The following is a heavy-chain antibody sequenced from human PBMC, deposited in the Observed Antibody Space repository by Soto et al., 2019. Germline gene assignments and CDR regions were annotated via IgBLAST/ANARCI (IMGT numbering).Heavy chain of an antibody. J-gene: IGHJ6*02. D-gene: IGHD3-3*01. CDR2: ISAYNGKT. Sequence: ASVKVSCKASGYTFTNYGISWVRQAPGQGLEWMGWISAYNGKTNYAQKFQGRVTMTTDTSTSTAYMELRSLRSDDTAVYYCAGTYYDFWSGYYYYYYGMDVWGQGTTVTVS. CDR3: AGTYYDFWSGYYYYYYGMDV. CDR1: GYTFTNYG. V-gene: IGHV1-18*01.